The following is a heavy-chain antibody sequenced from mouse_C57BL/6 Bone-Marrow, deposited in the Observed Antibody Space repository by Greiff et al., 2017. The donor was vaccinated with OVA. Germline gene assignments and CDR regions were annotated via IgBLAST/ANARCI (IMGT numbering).Heavy chain of an antibody. CDR1: GFTFSSYA. Sequence: EVKLVESGEGLVKPGGSLKLSCAASGFTFSSYAMSWVRQTPEKRLEWVAYISSGGDYIDYADTVKGRFTISRDNARNTLYLKMSSLKSEDTAMYYCTRVLDSSGYYAMDYWGQGTSVTVYS. CDR2: ISSGGDYI. CDR3: TRVLDSSGYYAMDY. J-gene: IGHJ4*01. V-gene: IGHV5-9-1*02. D-gene: IGHD3-2*02.